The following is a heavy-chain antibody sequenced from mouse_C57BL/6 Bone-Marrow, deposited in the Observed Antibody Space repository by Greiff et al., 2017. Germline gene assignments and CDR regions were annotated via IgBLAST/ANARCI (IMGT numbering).Heavy chain of an antibody. CDR1: GFTFSGYG. D-gene: IGHD2-1*01. CDR3: ARRLLSMDY. CDR2: ISSGGSYT. Sequence: EVKLMESGGDLVKPGGSLKLSCAASGFTFSGYGMSWVRQTPDKRLEWVATISSGGSYTYYPDSVKGRFTISRDNAKNPLYLQMSSLKSEDTAMYYCARRLLSMDYWGQGTSVTVSS. V-gene: IGHV5-6*02. J-gene: IGHJ4*01.